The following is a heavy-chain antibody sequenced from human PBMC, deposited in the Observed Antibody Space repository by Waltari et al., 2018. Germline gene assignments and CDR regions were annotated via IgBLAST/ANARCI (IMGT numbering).Heavy chain of an antibody. D-gene: IGHD1-26*01. CDR1: GESISSTSSA. Sequence: QLQLQESGPGLVRPSETLSLTCSVSGESISSTSSAWGGVRQPPGKGLEWIASIHYSGTTHYDPSLQSRITISVDTSRNQLYLRLNSVAAADTAVYYCARKPIFSGAYYYFDFWGQGTLVTVSS. CDR2: IHYSGTT. CDR3: ARKPIFSGAYYYFDF. V-gene: IGHV4-39*01. J-gene: IGHJ4*02.